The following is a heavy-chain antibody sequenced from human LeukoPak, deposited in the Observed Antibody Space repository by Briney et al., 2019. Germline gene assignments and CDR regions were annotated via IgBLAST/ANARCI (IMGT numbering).Heavy chain of an antibody. J-gene: IGHJ5*02. D-gene: IGHD5-18*01. CDR2: IYTSGST. V-gene: IGHV4-61*02. Sequence: SETLSLTCTVSGGSISSGSYYWSWIRQPAGKGLEWIGRIYTSGSTNYNPSLKSRVTISVDTSKNQFSLKLSSVTAADTAVYYCAKGAGGFSYYNWFDPWGREPWSPSPQ. CDR3: AKGAGGFSYYNWFDP. CDR1: GGSISSGSYY.